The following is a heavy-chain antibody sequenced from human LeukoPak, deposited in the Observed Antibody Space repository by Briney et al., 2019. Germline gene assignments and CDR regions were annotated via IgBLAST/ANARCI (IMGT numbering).Heavy chain of an antibody. CDR3: AKAQWLVPKVFDY. V-gene: IGHV3-7*03. J-gene: IGHJ4*02. CDR1: GFTFSSYW. CDR2: IKQDGSEK. D-gene: IGHD6-19*01. Sequence: GGSLRLSCAASGFTFSSYWMSWVRQAPGKGLEWVANIKQDGSEKYYVDSVKGRFTISRDNAKNSLYLQMNSLRAEDTAVYYCAKAQWLVPKVFDYWGQGTLVTVSS.